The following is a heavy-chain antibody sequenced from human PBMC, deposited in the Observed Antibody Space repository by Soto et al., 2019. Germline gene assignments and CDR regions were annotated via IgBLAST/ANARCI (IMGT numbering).Heavy chain of an antibody. CDR3: AKDRHTIVGATQIDY. CDR2: ISGSGGST. J-gene: IGHJ4*02. V-gene: IGHV3-23*01. Sequence: EVQLLESGGGLVQPRGSLRLSCAASGFTFSSYAMSWVRQAPGKGLEWVSAISGSGGSTYYADSVKGRFTISRDNSKNTLYLQMDSLRAEDTAVYYCAKDRHTIVGATQIDYWAQGTLVTVSS. CDR1: GFTFSSYA. D-gene: IGHD1-26*01.